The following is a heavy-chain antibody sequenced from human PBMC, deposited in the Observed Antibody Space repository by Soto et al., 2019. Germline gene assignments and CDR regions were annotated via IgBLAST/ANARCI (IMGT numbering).Heavy chain of an antibody. J-gene: IGHJ4*02. D-gene: IGHD1-26*01. CDR3: ARSPRRVGGKWDLDY. CDR1: GDSFSGPNW. CDR2: ILQTGHT. V-gene: IGHV4-4*02. Sequence: QVQLQESGPGLVKPSGTLTLTCAVSGDSFSGPNWWTWVRQPPGKGLEWIGDILQTGHTDYSPSLISRLTIATDTSKREFSLNLPSVTATDTAVYYCARSPRRVGGKWDLDYWGQGALVTVSS.